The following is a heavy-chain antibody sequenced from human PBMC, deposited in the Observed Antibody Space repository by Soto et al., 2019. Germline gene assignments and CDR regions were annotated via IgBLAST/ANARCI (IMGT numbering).Heavy chain of an antibody. V-gene: IGHV4-34*01. Sequence: QVQLQQWGAGLLKPSETLSLTCAVYGGSFRGYYWSWIRQPPGKGLEWIGEIKHSGSTNYNPSLKSRVTISVDTSKNQFSLKLSSVTAADTAVYYCARAVVVDATRGYGMDVWGQGTTVTVSS. D-gene: IGHD2-15*01. CDR3: ARAVVVDATRGYGMDV. CDR1: GGSFRGYY. J-gene: IGHJ6*02. CDR2: IKHSGST.